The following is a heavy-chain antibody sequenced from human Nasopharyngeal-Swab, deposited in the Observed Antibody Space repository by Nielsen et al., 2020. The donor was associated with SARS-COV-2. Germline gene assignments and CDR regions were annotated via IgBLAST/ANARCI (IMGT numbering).Heavy chain of an antibody. CDR3: AKEGATGWFDP. CDR1: GVSITSQY. V-gene: IGHV4-59*11. Sequence: SDTLSLTCTVSGVSITSQYWSWIRQPPGKGPERTGYISHNSGTSYNPSLKSRVTMFMDTSKNQFSLRLTSVTAADTAVYYCAKEGATGWFDPCGQGTLVTVSS. J-gene: IGHJ5*02. CDR2: ISHNSGT.